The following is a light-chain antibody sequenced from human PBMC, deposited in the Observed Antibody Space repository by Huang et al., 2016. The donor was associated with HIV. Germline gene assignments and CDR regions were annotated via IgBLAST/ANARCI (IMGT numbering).Light chain of an antibody. CDR2: GAS. V-gene: IGKV3-20*01. Sequence: EIVLTQSPGTLSLSPGERATLSCRASQSVSSNFLALYQQKPGQAPRLFIYGASTRATGIPNRFSGSGSGTDFTLTISRLEPEDFAVYYCQQYGRSPATFGQGTKVEIK. CDR3: QQYGRSPAT. CDR1: QSVSSNF. J-gene: IGKJ1*01.